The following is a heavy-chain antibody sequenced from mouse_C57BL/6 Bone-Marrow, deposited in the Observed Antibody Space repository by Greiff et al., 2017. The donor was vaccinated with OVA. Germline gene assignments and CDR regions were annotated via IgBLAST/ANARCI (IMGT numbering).Heavy chain of an antibody. D-gene: IGHD2-1*01. CDR1: GCTFTEYT. J-gene: IGHJ3*01. CDR2: FYPGSGSI. Sequence: VKVVESGAELVKPGASVKLSCKASGCTFTEYTIHWVKQRSGQGLEWIGWFYPGSGSIKYNEKFKDKATLTADKSSSTVYMELSRLTSEDSAVYFCARHEGHYGNYSYWFAYWGQGTLVTVSA. V-gene: IGHV1-62-2*01. CDR3: ARHEGHYGNYSYWFAY.